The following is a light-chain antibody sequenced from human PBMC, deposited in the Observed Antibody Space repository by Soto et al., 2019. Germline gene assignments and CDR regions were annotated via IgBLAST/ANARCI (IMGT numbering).Light chain of an antibody. CDR2: DVN. V-gene: IGLV2-11*01. Sequence: QSALTQPRSVSGSPGQSVTISCTGTSSDVGTYNYVSWHQQHPGKTPQLMIYDVNKRPSGVPDRFSGSKSGNTASLTISGLQAEDEADYYCCSYAGSYTIFGGGTKLTVL. J-gene: IGLJ2*01. CDR3: CSYAGSYTI. CDR1: SSDVGTYNY.